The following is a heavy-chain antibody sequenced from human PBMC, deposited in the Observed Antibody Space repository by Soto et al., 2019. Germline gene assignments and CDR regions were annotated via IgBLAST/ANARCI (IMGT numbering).Heavy chain of an antibody. CDR3: ARDTLMYYNGSGSSEGGHYGMDV. J-gene: IGHJ6*02. D-gene: IGHD3-10*01. Sequence: GGSLRLSCAASGFTVSSNYMSWVRQAPGKGLEWVSVIYSGGSTYYADSVKGRFTISRDNSRNTLYLQMNSLRAEDTAVYYCARDTLMYYNGSGSSEGGHYGMDVWGQGTTVTVSS. V-gene: IGHV3-53*01. CDR2: IYSGGST. CDR1: GFTVSSNY.